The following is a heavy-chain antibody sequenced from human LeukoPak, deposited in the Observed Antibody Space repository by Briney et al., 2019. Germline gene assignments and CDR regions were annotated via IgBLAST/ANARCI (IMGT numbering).Heavy chain of an antibody. J-gene: IGHJ4*02. CDR1: GFTFDDYA. CDR2: ISWNSGSI. Sequence: GGSLRLSCAASGFTFDDYAMHWVRQAPGKGLEWVSGISWNSGSIGYADSVKGRFTISRDNAKNSLYLQMNSLRAEDTALYYCAKDMGRGYSYGGQCGSSSCNFDYWGQGTLVTVSS. D-gene: IGHD5-18*01. V-gene: IGHV3-9*01. CDR3: AKDMGRGYSYGGQCGSSSCNFDY.